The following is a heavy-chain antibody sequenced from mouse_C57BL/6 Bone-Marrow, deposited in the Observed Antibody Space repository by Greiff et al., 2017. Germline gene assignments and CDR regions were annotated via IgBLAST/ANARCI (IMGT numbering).Heavy chain of an antibody. V-gene: IGHV14-4*01. CDR3: TTEGRHFDY. CDR1: GFNIKDDY. CDR2: IDPENGDT. D-gene: IGHD1-1*01. J-gene: IGHJ2*01. Sequence: EVMLVESGAELVRPGASVKLSCTASGFNIKDDYMHWVKQRPEQGLEWIGWIDPENGDTEYASKFQGKATITADTSSNTAYLQLSSLTSEDTAVYYCTTEGRHFDYWGPGTTLTVSS.